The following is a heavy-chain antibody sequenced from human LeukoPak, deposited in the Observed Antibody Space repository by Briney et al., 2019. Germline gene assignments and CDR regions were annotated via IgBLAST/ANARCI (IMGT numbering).Heavy chain of an antibody. CDR3: ARDRALLWFGELLSNYFDY. Sequence: SETLSLTCTVSGYSISSGYYWGWIRQPPGKGLEWIGSIYHSGSTYYNPSLKSRVTISVDTSKNQFSLKLSSVTAADTAVYYCARDRALLWFGELLSNYFDYWGQGTLVTVSS. J-gene: IGHJ4*02. CDR2: IYHSGST. CDR1: GYSISSGYY. V-gene: IGHV4-38-2*02. D-gene: IGHD3-10*01.